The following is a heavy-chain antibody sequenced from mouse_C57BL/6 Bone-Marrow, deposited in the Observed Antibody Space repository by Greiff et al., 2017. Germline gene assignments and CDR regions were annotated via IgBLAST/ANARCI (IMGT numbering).Heavy chain of an antibody. CDR3: ARFWSYYFDY. Sequence: VQLQQSGPELVKPGASVKISCKASGYPFNDYYMNWVKQSHGKSLEWIGDINPNNGGTRYNQKFKGKATLTVDKSSSTAYMELRSLTSEYSAVYYCARFWSYYFDYWGQGTTLTVSA. J-gene: IGHJ2*01. CDR1: GYPFNDYY. CDR2: INPNNGGT. V-gene: IGHV1-26*01.